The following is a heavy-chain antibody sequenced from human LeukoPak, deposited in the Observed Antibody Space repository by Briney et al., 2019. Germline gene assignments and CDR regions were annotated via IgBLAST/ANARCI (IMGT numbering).Heavy chain of an antibody. J-gene: IGHJ5*02. CDR2: IYSSGST. V-gene: IGHV4-61*02. CDR1: GGSISSGSYY. CDR3: ARRGFVITFEGAHVEWFDP. Sequence: SETLSLTCTVSGGSISSGSYYWGWLRQPAGKGLEWFGRIYSSGSTNSNPSLKSRVIISLDTSKNQFSVKLTSVTAADTAVYYGARRGFVITFEGAHVEWFDPWGQGTLVTVSS. D-gene: IGHD3-16*01.